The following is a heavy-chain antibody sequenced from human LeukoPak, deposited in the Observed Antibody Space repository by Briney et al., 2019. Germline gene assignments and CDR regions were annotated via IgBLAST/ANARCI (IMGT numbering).Heavy chain of an antibody. V-gene: IGHV4-4*07. CDR3: AREIVGATTRSGYYYYYMDV. J-gene: IGHJ6*03. Sequence: SETLSLTCTVSGGSISSYYWSWIRQPAGKGLEWIGRIYTSGSTNYNPSLKSRATMSVDTSKNQFSLKLSSVTAADTAVYYCAREIVGATTRSGYYYYYMDVWGKATTVTVSS. CDR2: IYTSGST. D-gene: IGHD1-26*01. CDR1: GGSISSYY.